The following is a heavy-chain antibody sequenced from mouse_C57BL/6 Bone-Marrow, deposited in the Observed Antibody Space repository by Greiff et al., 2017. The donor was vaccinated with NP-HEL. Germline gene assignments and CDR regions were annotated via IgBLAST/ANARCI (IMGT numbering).Heavy chain of an antibody. CDR3: ARDYYPWFAY. CDR1: GYTFTSYG. CDR2: IYPRSGNT. J-gene: IGHJ3*01. V-gene: IGHV1-81*01. D-gene: IGHD2-1*01. Sequence: VQLQESGAELARPGASVKLSCKASGYTFTSYGISWVKQRTGQGLEWIGEIYPRSGNTYYNEKFKGKATLTADKSSSTAYMELRSLTSEDSAVYFCARDYYPWFAYWGQGTLVTVSA.